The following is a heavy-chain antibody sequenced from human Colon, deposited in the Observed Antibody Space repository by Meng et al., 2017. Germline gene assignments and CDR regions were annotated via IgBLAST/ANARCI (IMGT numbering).Heavy chain of an antibody. CDR3: ARVPSGTGWFDS. CDR2: IIPDFATT. D-gene: IGHD1-1*01. CDR1: GGTFSIYA. Sequence: SVNVSCKASGGTFSIYAITWVRQAPGQGLEWVGEIIPDFATTNYAQRVQGRLTITTDESTTTAYMDLSSLRSDDTAVYYCARVPSGTGWFDSWGRGTLVTVSS. J-gene: IGHJ5*01. V-gene: IGHV1-69*05.